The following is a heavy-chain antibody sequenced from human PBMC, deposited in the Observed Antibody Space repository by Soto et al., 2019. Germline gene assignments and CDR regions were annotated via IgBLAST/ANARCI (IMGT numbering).Heavy chain of an antibody. CDR2: IRSKANSYAT. J-gene: IGHJ4*02. CDR3: TRLYYYDFWSGYYDSY. D-gene: IGHD3-3*01. V-gene: IGHV3-73*02. CDR1: GFTFSGSA. Sequence: EVQLVESGGGLVQPGGSLKLSCAASGFTFSGSAMHWVRQASGKGLEWVGRIRSKANSYATAYAASVKGRFTISRDDSKNTGYLQMNSLKTEDTAVYYCTRLYYYDFWSGYYDSYWGQGTLVTVSS.